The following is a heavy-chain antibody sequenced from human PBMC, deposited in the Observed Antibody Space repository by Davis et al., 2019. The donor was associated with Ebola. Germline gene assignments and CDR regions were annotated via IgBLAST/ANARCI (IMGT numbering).Heavy chain of an antibody. D-gene: IGHD3-22*01. Sequence: LSLTCAASGFTVSSNYMSWVRQAPGKGLEWVSVIYSGGSTYYADSVKGRFTISRHNSKNTLYLQMNSLRAEDTAVYYCARQGSSGYYYYFDYWGQGTLVTVSS. CDR2: IYSGGST. CDR1: GFTVSSNY. V-gene: IGHV3-53*04. CDR3: ARQGSSGYYYYFDY. J-gene: IGHJ4*02.